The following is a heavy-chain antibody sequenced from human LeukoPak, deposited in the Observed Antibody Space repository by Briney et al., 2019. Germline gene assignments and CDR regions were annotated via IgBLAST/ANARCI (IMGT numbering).Heavy chain of an antibody. J-gene: IGHJ6*02. Sequence: GGSLRLSCAASGFTVSSNYMRWVRQAPGKGLEWVSVIYSGGSTYYADSVKGRFTISRDKSKNTLYLQMNSLRAEDTAVYYCARDNIVVVPAATRANYYYYYGMDVWGQGTTVTVSS. CDR2: IYSGGST. CDR3: ARDNIVVVPAATRANYYYYYGMDV. CDR1: GFTVSSNY. D-gene: IGHD2-2*01. V-gene: IGHV3-66*01.